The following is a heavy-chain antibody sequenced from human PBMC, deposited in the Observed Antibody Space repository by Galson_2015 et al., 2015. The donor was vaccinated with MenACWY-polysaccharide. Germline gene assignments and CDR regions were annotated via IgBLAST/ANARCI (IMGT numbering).Heavy chain of an antibody. D-gene: IGHD4-23*01. CDR1: GGSISSYY. V-gene: IGHV4-59*01. Sequence: ETLSLTCTVSGGSISSYYWSWIRQPPGKGLEWIGYIYYSGSTNYNPSLKSRVTISVDTSKNQFSLKLSSVTAADTAVYYCARDRYDYGGNFVYYYYGMDVWGQGTTVTVSS. CDR2: IYYSGST. J-gene: IGHJ6*02. CDR3: ARDRYDYGGNFVYYYYGMDV.